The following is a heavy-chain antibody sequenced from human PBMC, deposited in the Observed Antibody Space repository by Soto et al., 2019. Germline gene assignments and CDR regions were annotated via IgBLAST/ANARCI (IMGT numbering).Heavy chain of an antibody. CDR2: FDPEDGET. CDR3: ATAVLGYCSGGSCYGQRVDWFDP. Sequence: ASVKVSCKVSGYTLTDLSMHWVRQAPGKGLEWMGGFDPEDGETIYAQKFQGRVTMTEDTSTDTAYMELSSLRSEDTAVYYCATAVLGYCSGGSCYGQRVDWFDPWGQGTLVTVSS. V-gene: IGHV1-24*01. CDR1: GYTLTDLS. J-gene: IGHJ5*02. D-gene: IGHD2-15*01.